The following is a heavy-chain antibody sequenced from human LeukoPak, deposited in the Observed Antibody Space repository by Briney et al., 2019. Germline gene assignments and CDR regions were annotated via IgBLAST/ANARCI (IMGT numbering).Heavy chain of an antibody. J-gene: IGHJ4*02. CDR2: IYYGGST. Sequence: SETLSLTCTVSGGSISSNNYSWGWIRQPPGKGLEWIGSIYYGGSTYYNPSLKSRVTISVDTSKNQFSLKLSSVTAADTAVYYCAGSIAARPLEFDYWGQGTLVTVSS. V-gene: IGHV4-39*07. D-gene: IGHD6-6*01. CDR3: AGSIAARPLEFDY. CDR1: GGSISSNNYS.